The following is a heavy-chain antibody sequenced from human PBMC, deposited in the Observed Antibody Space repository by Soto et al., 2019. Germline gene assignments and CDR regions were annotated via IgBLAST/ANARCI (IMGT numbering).Heavy chain of an antibody. CDR3: ARVLPRGRGVVVVAATPAAPPDNWFDP. V-gene: IGHV1-8*01. Sequence: ASVKVSCKASGYTFTSYDINWVRQANGQGLEWMGWMNPNSGNTGYAQKFQGRVTMTRNTSISTAYMELSSLRSEDTAVYYCARVLPRGRGVVVVAATPAAPPDNWFDPWGQGTLVTVSS. J-gene: IGHJ5*02. CDR2: MNPNSGNT. D-gene: IGHD2-15*01. CDR1: GYTFTSYD.